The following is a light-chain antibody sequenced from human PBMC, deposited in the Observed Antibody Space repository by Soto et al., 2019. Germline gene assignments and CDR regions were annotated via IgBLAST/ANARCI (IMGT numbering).Light chain of an antibody. Sequence: DLVMTQSPLSLRVTPGEPASMTCRSSQSLLQRNGYNYLDWYLQKPGQSPQLLISLGSHRASGVPDRFSGSGSGTDFTLKINRVEAEDVGVYYCMQALQTPPTFGQGTKVEIK. CDR2: LGS. CDR3: MQALQTPPT. CDR1: QSLLQRNGYNY. V-gene: IGKV2-28*01. J-gene: IGKJ1*01.